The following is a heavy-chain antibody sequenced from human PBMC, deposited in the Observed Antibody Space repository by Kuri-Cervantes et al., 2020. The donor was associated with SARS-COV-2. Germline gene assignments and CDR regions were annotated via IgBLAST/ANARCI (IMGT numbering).Heavy chain of an antibody. CDR2: INSDGSST. Sequence: GGSLRLSCAASGFTFSSDWMHWVRQAPGKGLVWVSRINSDGSSTSYADSVKGRFTISRDNAKNTLYLQMNSLRAEDTAVYYCARPPPGYCSSTSCYTGGDFDLWGRGTLVTVSS. CDR1: GFTFSSDW. D-gene: IGHD2-2*02. J-gene: IGHJ2*01. V-gene: IGHV3-74*01. CDR3: ARPPPGYCSSTSCYTGGDFDL.